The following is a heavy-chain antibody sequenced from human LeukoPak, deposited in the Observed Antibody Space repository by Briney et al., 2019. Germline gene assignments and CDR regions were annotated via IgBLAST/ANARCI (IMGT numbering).Heavy chain of an antibody. CDR3: VRGGSSGYYNHFDY. J-gene: IGHJ4*02. CDR1: GFTFSSYA. Sequence: PGGSLRLSCAASGFTFSSYAMSWVRQAPGKGLEWVSTISGSGGSTYYADSVKGRFTISRDNSKNTLYLQMNSLGAEDTAVYYCVRGGSSGYYNHFDYWGQGTLVTVSS. V-gene: IGHV3-23*01. CDR2: ISGSGGST. D-gene: IGHD3-22*01.